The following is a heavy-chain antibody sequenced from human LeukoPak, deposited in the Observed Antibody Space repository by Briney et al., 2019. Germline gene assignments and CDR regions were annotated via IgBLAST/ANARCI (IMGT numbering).Heavy chain of an antibody. Sequence: QSGGSLRLSCAASGFTFGIYAMNWVRQAPGKGLEWVSYIGPSGSNIYYADSVKGRFTISRDNAKDSLYLQMNSLRAEDTAVYYCAELGITMIGGVWGKGTTVTISS. CDR1: GFTFGIYA. D-gene: IGHD3-10*02. V-gene: IGHV3-48*01. J-gene: IGHJ6*04. CDR3: AELGITMIGGV. CDR2: IGPSGSNI.